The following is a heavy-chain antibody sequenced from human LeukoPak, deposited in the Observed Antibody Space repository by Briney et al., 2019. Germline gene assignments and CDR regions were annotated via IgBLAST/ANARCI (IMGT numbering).Heavy chain of an antibody. CDR2: IHSGGNT. CDR3: ARCDSSRWNGIDY. V-gene: IGHV3-53*01. D-gene: IGHD6-13*01. CDR1: GLTVRSNY. Sequence: GGSLRLSCAASGLTVRSNYMGWVRQAPGKGLEWVSVIHSGGNTYYADSVKGRFTISRDNSRNTMDLQMNSLRAEDTAVYYCARCDSSRWNGIDYWGQGTLVTLSS. J-gene: IGHJ4*02.